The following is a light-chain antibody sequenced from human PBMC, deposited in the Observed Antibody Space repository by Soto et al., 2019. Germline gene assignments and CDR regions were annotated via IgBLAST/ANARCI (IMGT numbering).Light chain of an antibody. V-gene: IGKV3-15*01. CDR2: GAS. J-gene: IGKJ4*01. CDR1: QSISSN. CDR3: QQYNNWPLT. Sequence: EVVMTQSPATLSVSPGERAALSCRASQSISSNLAWYQQKPGQPPTLLISGASTRATGIPATFSGSGSGTNFTLTISSLQSEDFAVYYCQQYNNWPLTFGGGTKVEIK.